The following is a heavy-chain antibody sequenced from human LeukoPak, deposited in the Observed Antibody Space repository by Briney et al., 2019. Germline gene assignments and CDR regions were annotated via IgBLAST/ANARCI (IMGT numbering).Heavy chain of an antibody. CDR2: IYYTENT. J-gene: IGHJ4*02. V-gene: IGHV4-59*08. Sequence: PSETLSLTCTVSGGSISSYYWSWIRQPPGKGLEWIGYIYYTENTNYNPSLKSRVTISVDASKNQFSLNLGSVTAADTAIYYCARLGGATSPFGYWGQGTLVTVSS. CDR1: GGSISSYY. D-gene: IGHD1-26*01. CDR3: ARLGGATSPFGY.